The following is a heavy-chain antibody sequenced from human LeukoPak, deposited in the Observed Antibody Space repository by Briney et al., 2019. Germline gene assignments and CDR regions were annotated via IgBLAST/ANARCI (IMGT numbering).Heavy chain of an antibody. D-gene: IGHD6-19*01. V-gene: IGHV3-7*01. Sequence: GGSLRLSCAASGFTFSSYWMSWVRQAPGEGLEWVADIKQDGSEKYYVDSVKGQFTISRDNAKNSLYLQMNSLRVEDPAVYYCAREGGVGSGWYGGAFDIWGQGTLVTVSS. CDR1: GFTFSSYW. J-gene: IGHJ3*02. CDR2: IKQDGSEK. CDR3: AREGGVGSGWYGGAFDI.